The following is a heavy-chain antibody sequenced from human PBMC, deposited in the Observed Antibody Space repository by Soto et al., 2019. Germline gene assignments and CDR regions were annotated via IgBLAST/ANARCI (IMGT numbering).Heavy chain of an antibody. CDR2: IYYTGRT. CDR1: GGSISTYY. V-gene: IGHV4-59*08. CDR3: ARGVQSSSFAFDI. Sequence: PSETLSLSCTVSGGSISTYYWSWIRQPPGKGLEWIGYIYYTGRTNNNPSLKSRVTISVDTSKNHFSLKLSSVTAADTAVYYCARGVQSSSFAFDIWGQGTMVTVSS. J-gene: IGHJ3*02. D-gene: IGHD6-6*01.